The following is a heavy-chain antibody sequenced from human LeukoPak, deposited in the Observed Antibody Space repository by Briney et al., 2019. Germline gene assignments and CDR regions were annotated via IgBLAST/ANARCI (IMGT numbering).Heavy chain of an antibody. Sequence: ASVKVSCKASGYTFTSCGINWVRQATGQGLEWMGWMNPNSGNTGYGQSFQGRITMTRDTSTSTAYMELRSLRSDDTAVYYCARAGIVGARVAFDIWGQGTMVTVSS. J-gene: IGHJ3*02. CDR2: MNPNSGNT. CDR1: GYTFTSCG. D-gene: IGHD1-26*01. CDR3: ARAGIVGARVAFDI. V-gene: IGHV1-8*01.